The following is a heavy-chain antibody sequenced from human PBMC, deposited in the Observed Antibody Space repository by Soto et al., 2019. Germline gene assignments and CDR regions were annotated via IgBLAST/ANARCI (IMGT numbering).Heavy chain of an antibody. Sequence: QVQLMESGGGVVQPGKSLRLSCVGSGFTFSSYGMHWVRQAPGKGLEWVAGISYDGTKKYYGDSVKGRFSISRDNSRQTVYLQMDSLRAEDTAVYYCAKVGSIAVYHYHYALDVWGQGTTVNVSS. CDR1: GFTFSSYG. J-gene: IGHJ6*02. D-gene: IGHD6-6*01. CDR3: AKVGSIAVYHYHYALDV. V-gene: IGHV3-30*18. CDR2: ISYDGTKK.